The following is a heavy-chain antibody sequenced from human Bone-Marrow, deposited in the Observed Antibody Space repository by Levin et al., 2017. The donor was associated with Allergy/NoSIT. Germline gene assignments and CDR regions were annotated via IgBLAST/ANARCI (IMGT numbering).Heavy chain of an antibody. CDR1: GGSVRSENSY. CDR3: AREERSDTASDYYNHYGMDV. J-gene: IGHJ6*02. Sequence: SETLSLTCTVSGGSVRSENSYWSWVRQTPGKGLEWIAYISYSGIPNYNPSLESRLTLSIDTSKNQFSLRLSSVTAADTAVYYCAREERSDTASDYYNHYGMDVWGQGTTVTVSS. V-gene: IGHV4-61*01. D-gene: IGHD2-21*02. CDR2: ISYSGIP.